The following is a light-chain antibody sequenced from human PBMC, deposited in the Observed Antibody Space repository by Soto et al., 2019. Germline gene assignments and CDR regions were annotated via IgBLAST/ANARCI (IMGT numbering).Light chain of an antibody. V-gene: IGLV2-14*01. J-gene: IGLJ2*01. CDR2: EVS. CDR1: SSDVGGYNY. Sequence: QSALTQPASVSGSPGQSITISCTGTSSDVGGYNYVSWYQQPPGKAPKLMIYEVSYRPSGVSNRFSGSKSGNTASLTISGLQAEDEDNYYCSSYTSSSIPGVFGGGTKVTVL. CDR3: SSYTSSSIPGV.